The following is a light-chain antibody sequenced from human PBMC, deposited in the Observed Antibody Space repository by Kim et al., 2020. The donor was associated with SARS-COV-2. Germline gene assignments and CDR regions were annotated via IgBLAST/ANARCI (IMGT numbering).Light chain of an antibody. V-gene: IGLV2-11*01. J-gene: IGLJ1*01. CDR2: HVT. Sequence: QSALTQSRSVSGSPGQSVTISCIGTSGDVGAYDYVSWYQQHPGRAPKMMIFHVTERPSGVPGRFSGSKSGNMASLTISGLQAEDEADYYCCSYAGNSSYVFGTGTKVTVL. CDR3: CSYAGNSSYV. CDR1: SGDVGAYDY.